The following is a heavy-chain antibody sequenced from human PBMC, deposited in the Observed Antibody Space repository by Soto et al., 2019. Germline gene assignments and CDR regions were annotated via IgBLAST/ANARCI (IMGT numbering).Heavy chain of an antibody. V-gene: IGHV4-34*01. CDR2: INHSGST. D-gene: IGHD4-17*01. CDR3: ARAEDDYLSLDY. J-gene: IGHJ4*02. Sequence: ETLSLTCSVYGVSFSGYYWSWIRQPPGKGLEWIGEINHSGSTNYNPSLKSRVTISVDTSKNQFSLKLSSVTAADTAVYYCARAEDDYLSLDYWGQGTMVTVSS. CDR1: GVSFSGYY.